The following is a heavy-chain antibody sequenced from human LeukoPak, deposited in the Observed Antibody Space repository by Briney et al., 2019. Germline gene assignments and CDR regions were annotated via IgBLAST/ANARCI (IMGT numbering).Heavy chain of an antibody. V-gene: IGHV3-48*03. J-gene: IGHJ4*02. D-gene: IGHD3-16*01. CDR1: GFTFSSYD. Sequence: PGGSLRLSCAASGFTFSSYDTSWVRQAPGKGLEWVSCISRSGSTLYYADSVKGRFTISRDNAKNSLYLQMNSLRAEDTAIYYCARLHDVSDYWGQGTLVTVSS. CDR2: ISRSGSTL. CDR3: ARLHDVSDY.